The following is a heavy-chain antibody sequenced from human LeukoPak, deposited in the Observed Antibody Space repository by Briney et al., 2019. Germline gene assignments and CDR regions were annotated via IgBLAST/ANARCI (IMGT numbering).Heavy chain of an antibody. V-gene: IGHV3-43D*03. CDR1: GFTFDDYA. CDR2: ISWDGGST. Sequence: GGSLGLSCAASGFTFDDYAMHWVRQAPGKGLEWVSLISWDGGSTYYADSVKGRFTISRDNSKNSLYLQMNSLRAEDTALYYCAKDIGSRGLYAFDIWGQGTMVTVSS. D-gene: IGHD1-26*01. CDR3: AKDIGSRGLYAFDI. J-gene: IGHJ3*02.